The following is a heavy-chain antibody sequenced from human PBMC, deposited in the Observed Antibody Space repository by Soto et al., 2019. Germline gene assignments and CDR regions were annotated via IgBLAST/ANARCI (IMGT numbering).Heavy chain of an antibody. CDR3: ARDATVVKGPNYYYYGMDV. D-gene: IGHD2-15*01. CDR1: GYTFTGYY. J-gene: IGHJ6*02. V-gene: IGHV1-2*02. Sequence: QVQLVQSGAEVKKPGASVKVSCKASGYTFTGYYMHWVRQAPGQGLEWMGWINPNSGGTNYAQKFQGRVTMTRDTSISTAYMELSRLRSDDTAVYYCARDATVVKGPNYYYYGMDVWGQGTTVTVSS. CDR2: INPNSGGT.